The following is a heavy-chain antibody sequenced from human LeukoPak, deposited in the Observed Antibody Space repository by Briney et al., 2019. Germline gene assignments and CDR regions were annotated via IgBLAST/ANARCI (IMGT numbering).Heavy chain of an antibody. Sequence: GGSLRLSCAASGFPFSSYVMGWVRQAPGKGLEWASTISDSIGSTYYADSVKGRFTISRDNSKNTLYLQMNSLRAEDTAVYYCATLGYCTSTSCSLVHWGQGTLVTVSS. CDR1: GFPFSSYV. CDR2: ISDSIGST. CDR3: ATLGYCTSTSCSLVH. V-gene: IGHV3-23*01. J-gene: IGHJ4*02. D-gene: IGHD2-2*03.